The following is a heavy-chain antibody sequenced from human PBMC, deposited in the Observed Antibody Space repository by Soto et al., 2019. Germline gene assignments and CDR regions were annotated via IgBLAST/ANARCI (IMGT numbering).Heavy chain of an antibody. CDR2: IKQDGSEK. CDR1: GFTFSSYW. Sequence: EVQLVESGGGLVQPGGSRRLSCAASGFTFSSYWMSWVRQAPGKGLEWVANIKQDGSEKYYVDSVKGRFTISRDNAKNSLYRQMNSLRAEDTAVYYCAREEYCSGGSCYFPDYWGQGTLVTVSS. CDR3: AREEYCSGGSCYFPDY. D-gene: IGHD2-15*01. V-gene: IGHV3-7*03. J-gene: IGHJ4*02.